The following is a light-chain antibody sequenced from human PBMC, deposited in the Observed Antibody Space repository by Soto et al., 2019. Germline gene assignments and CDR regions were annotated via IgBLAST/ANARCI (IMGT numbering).Light chain of an antibody. Sequence: SYELTQPPSLSVSPGQTARITCSGDAFPKKYAYWYQQRSGQAPVLVIYEDTKRPSGIPERFFGSSSGTTATLTISGAHVEDEGDYFCYSPDSSGGIFGGGTKLTVL. CDR3: YSPDSSGGI. CDR2: EDT. CDR1: AFPKKY. V-gene: IGLV3-10*01. J-gene: IGLJ2*01.